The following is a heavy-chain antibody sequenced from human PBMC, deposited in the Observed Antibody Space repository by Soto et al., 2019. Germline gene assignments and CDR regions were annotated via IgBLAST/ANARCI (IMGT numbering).Heavy chain of an antibody. J-gene: IGHJ4*02. CDR2: ISGYNGKT. CDR3: ARVGGWGCSGGSSCFDY. V-gene: IGHV1-18*01. D-gene: IGHD2-15*01. CDR1: GGTFSSYA. Sequence: ASVKVSCKASGGTFSSYAISWVRQAPGQGLEWMGWISGYNGKTNYAQNLQGRVTMTTDTSTSTAYMELRSLRSDDTAVYYCARVGGWGCSGGSSCFDYWGQGSLVTVSS.